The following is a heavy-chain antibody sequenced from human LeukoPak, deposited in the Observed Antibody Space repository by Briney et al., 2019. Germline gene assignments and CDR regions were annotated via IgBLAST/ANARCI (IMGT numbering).Heavy chain of an antibody. J-gene: IGHJ3*02. D-gene: IGHD1-7*01. CDR2: INPSGGST. Sequence: ASVKVSCKASGYTFTSYYMHWVRQAPGQGLEWMGIINPSGGSTSYAQKFQGRVTMTRDMSTSTVYMELSSLRSEDTAVYYCAKDMNSYAFDIWGQGTMVTVSS. CDR3: AKDMNSYAFDI. V-gene: IGHV1-46*01. CDR1: GYTFTSYY.